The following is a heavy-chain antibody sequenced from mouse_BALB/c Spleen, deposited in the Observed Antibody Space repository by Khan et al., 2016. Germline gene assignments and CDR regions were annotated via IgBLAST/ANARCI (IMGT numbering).Heavy chain of an antibody. J-gene: IGHJ2*01. D-gene: IGHD2-4*01. CDR1: GFNIKDTY. Sequence: VQLQPSGAELVKPGASVKLSCTASGFNIKDTYIHWVMQRPEQGLEWIGRIDPANGNTKFDPKFQGKATITADTSSNTAYLQLSSLTFEDTAVYYCARGMITTEDYWGQGTTLTVSS. V-gene: IGHV14-3*02. CDR3: ARGMITTEDY. CDR2: IDPANGNT.